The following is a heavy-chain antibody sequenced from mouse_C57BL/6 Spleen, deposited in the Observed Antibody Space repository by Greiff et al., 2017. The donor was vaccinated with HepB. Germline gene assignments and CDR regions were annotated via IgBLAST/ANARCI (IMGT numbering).Heavy chain of an antibody. D-gene: IGHD2-2*01. CDR1: GYTFTDYY. V-gene: IGHV1-26*01. CDR2: INPNNGGT. CDR3: ARSTMVRGNY. J-gene: IGHJ2*01. Sequence: EVQLQQSGPELVKPGASVKISCKASGYTFTDYYMNWVKQSHGKSLEWIGDINPNNGGTSYNQKFKGKATLTVDKSSSTAYMELRSRTSEDSAVYYCARSTMVRGNYWGQGTTLTVSS.